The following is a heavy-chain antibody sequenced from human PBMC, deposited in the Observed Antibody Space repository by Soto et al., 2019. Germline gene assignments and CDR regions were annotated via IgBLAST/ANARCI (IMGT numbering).Heavy chain of an antibody. Sequence: QVQLVQSGAEVKKPGSSVKVSCKASGGTFSPYTINWVRQAPGQGLEWMGRIIPFHGVTNYAQKFQARVTITATKSTSTAYMALSGLIFEDTAMYYCTRDWEITVSTWSFGGFWGRGTLVTVSS. D-gene: IGHD3-10*01. CDR1: GGTFSPYT. CDR3: TRDWEITVSTWSFGGF. V-gene: IGHV1-69*08. J-gene: IGHJ4*02. CDR2: IIPFHGVT.